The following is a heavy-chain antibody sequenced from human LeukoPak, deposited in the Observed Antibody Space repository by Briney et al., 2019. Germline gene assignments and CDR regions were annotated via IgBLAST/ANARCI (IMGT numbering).Heavy chain of an antibody. CDR2: INPNSGGT. Sequence: GASVKVSCKASGYTFTGYYMHWVRQAPGQGLEWMGWINPNSGGTNYAQKFQGRVTMTRDTSISTAYMELGRLRSDDTAVYYCARSFSLVVPAAMGYWGQGALVTVSS. CDR3: ARSFSLVVPAAMGY. V-gene: IGHV1-2*02. CDR1: GYTFTGYY. J-gene: IGHJ4*02. D-gene: IGHD2-2*01.